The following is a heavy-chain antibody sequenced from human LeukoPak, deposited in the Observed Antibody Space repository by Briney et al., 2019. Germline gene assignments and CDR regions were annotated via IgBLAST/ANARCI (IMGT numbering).Heavy chain of an antibody. Sequence: GSLRLSCAASGFTFDDYGMSWVRQAPGKGLEWVSGINWNGGSTGYADSVEGRFTISRDNAKNSLYLQMNSLRAEDTALYYCARGGYYYDSSGYSLDYWGQGTLVTVSS. CDR1: GFTFDDYG. D-gene: IGHD3-22*01. V-gene: IGHV3-20*04. CDR2: INWNGGST. J-gene: IGHJ4*02. CDR3: ARGGYYYDSSGYSLDY.